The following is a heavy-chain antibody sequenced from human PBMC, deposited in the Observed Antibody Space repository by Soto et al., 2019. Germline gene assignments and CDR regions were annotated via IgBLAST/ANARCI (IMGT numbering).Heavy chain of an antibody. D-gene: IGHD2-21*02. J-gene: IGHJ6*02. CDR1: GGTFSSYA. CDR2: IIPILGIA. Sequence: ASVKVSCKASGGTFSSYAISWVRQAPGQGLEWMGGIIPILGIANYAQKFQGRVTITADKSTSTAYMELSSLRSEDTAVYYCARLLVVTAPYYYYGMDVWGQGTTVTVSS. V-gene: IGHV1-69*10. CDR3: ARLLVVTAPYYYYGMDV.